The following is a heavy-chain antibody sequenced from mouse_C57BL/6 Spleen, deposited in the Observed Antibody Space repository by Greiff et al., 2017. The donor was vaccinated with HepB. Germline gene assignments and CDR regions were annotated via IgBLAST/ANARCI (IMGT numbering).Heavy chain of an antibody. J-gene: IGHJ4*01. CDR3: ARFRFLYAMDY. V-gene: IGHV1-20*01. CDR2: INPYNGDT. CDR1: GYSFTGYF. Sequence: VQLKESGPELVKPGDSVKISCKASGYSFTGYFMNWVMQSHGKSLEWIGRINPYNGDTFYNQKFKGKATLTVDKSSSTAHMELRSLTSEDSAVYYCARFRFLYAMDYWGQGTSVTVSS.